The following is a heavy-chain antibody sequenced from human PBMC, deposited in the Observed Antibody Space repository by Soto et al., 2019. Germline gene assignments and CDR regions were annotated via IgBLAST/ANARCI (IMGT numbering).Heavy chain of an antibody. CDR3: ARLDYGSGSYRPAQYYYGMDV. CDR2: IIPILGIA. D-gene: IGHD3-10*01. J-gene: IGHJ6*02. V-gene: IGHV1-69*02. CDR1: GGTFSSYT. Sequence: SVKVSCKASGGTFSSYTISWVRQAPGQGLEWMGRIIPILGIANYAQKFQGRVTITADKSTSTAYMELSSLRSEDTAVYYCARLDYGSGSYRPAQYYYGMDVWGQGTTVTVSS.